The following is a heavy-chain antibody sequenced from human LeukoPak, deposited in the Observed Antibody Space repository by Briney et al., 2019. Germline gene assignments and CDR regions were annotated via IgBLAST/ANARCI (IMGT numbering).Heavy chain of an antibody. CDR1: GFTFSNAW. CDR3: TTDHPLYGDYDSSGYYWSREGIGFDY. V-gene: IGHV3-15*01. CDR2: IKSKTDGGTT. J-gene: IGHJ4*02. Sequence: GGSLRLSCAVSGFTFSNAWMSWVRQAPGKGLEWVGRIKSKTDGGTTDYAAPVKGRFTISRDDSKNTLYLQMNSLKTEDTAVYYCTTDHPLYGDYDSSGYYWSREGIGFDYWGQGTLVTVSS. D-gene: IGHD3-22*01.